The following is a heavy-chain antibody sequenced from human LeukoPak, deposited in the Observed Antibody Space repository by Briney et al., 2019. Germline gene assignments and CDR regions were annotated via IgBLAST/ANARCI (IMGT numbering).Heavy chain of an antibody. CDR2: IYYSGST. J-gene: IGHJ4*02. V-gene: IGHV4-59*08. CDR3: ARSHLSGWLGSLDY. D-gene: IGHD6-19*01. Sequence: PSETLSLTCTVSGGSISSYYWNWIRQPPGKGLEWIGYIYYSGSTNYNPSLKSRVTISLDTSKNQFSLKLSSVTAADTAVYYCARSHLSGWLGSLDYWGQGTLVTVSS. CDR1: GGSISSYY.